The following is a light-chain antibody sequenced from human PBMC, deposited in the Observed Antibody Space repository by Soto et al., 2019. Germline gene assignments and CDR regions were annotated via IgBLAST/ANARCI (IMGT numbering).Light chain of an antibody. CDR3: EAYCRSPGN. CDR2: WAS. CDR1: CTSINKTY. Sequence: CTSINKTYLAWYQQRPGQPPRLLIYWASIRGSGVPDRLSGSGHETEFTLSMRSLQTEEAAVYFCEAYCRSPGNFGGGTKVDIK. J-gene: IGKJ4*01. V-gene: IGKV4-1*01.